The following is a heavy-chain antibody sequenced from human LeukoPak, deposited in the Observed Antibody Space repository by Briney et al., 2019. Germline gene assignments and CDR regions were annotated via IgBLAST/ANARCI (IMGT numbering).Heavy chain of an antibody. Sequence: GGSLRLSCAASGFTFSSYSMNWVRQAPGKGLEWVGRIKSKTDGGTTDYAAPVKGRFTISRDDSKNTLYLQMNSLKTEDTAVYYCTTDSGAPPRRTRSWGQGTLVTVSS. CDR2: IKSKTDGGTT. V-gene: IGHV3-15*01. CDR3: TTDSGAPPRRTRS. J-gene: IGHJ5*02. CDR1: GFTFSSYS. D-gene: IGHD1-1*01.